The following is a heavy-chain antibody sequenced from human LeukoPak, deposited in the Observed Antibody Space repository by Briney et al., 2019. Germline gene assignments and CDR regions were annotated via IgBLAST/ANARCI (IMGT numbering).Heavy chain of an antibody. CDR1: GFTFSSYS. CDR2: ISSSSSYI. V-gene: IGHV3-21*01. Sequence: GGSLRLSCAASGFTFSSYSMNWVRQAPGKGPEWVSSISSSSSYIYYADSVKGRFTISRDNAKNSLYLQMNSLRAEDTAVYYCARSRYYGSKNDAFDIWGQGTMVTVPS. J-gene: IGHJ3*02. CDR3: ARSRYYGSKNDAFDI. D-gene: IGHD3-10*01.